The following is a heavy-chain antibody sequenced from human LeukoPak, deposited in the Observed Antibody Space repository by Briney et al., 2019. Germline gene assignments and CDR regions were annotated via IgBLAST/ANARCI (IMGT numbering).Heavy chain of an antibody. CDR1: GFTFSNYA. J-gene: IGHJ3*02. CDR3: ARATQEGWAAARADAFDI. Sequence: GGSLRLSCAASGFTFSNYAMNWVRQAPGKGLEWVANIKQDGSEKYYVDSVKGRFTISRDNAKNSLYLQMNSLRAEDTAVYYCARATQEGWAAARADAFDIWGQGTMVTVSS. V-gene: IGHV3-7*01. D-gene: IGHD2-2*01. CDR2: IKQDGSEK.